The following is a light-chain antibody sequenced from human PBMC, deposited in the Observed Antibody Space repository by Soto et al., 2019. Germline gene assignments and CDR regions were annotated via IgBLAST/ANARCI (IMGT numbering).Light chain of an antibody. Sequence: QSALTQPASVSGSPGQSITISCTGTSSDVGGYKYVSWFQQHPGKAPKLIIYDVSKRPSGVSNRFSGSKSGNTASLTLSGLQAEDEADYYCNSYTTTTTLVIFGGGTKLTVL. V-gene: IGLV2-14*01. J-gene: IGLJ2*01. CDR3: NSYTTTTTLVI. CDR2: DVS. CDR1: SSDVGGYKY.